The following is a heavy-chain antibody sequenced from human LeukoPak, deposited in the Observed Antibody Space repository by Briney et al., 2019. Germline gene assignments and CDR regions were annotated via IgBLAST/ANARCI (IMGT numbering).Heavy chain of an antibody. CDR2: FGSGSA. V-gene: IGHV4-30-2*01. CDR1: GDSISSGAYY. J-gene: IGHJ4*02. Sequence: SETLSLTCTVSGDSISSGAYYWSWIRQPPGKGLEWIGYFGSGSASYNPSLKSRVTISVDRSNNQFSLKMSSVTAADTAVYYCVRDVSQRRHFDYWGQGTLVTVSS. D-gene: IGHD1-1*01. CDR3: VRDVSQRRHFDY.